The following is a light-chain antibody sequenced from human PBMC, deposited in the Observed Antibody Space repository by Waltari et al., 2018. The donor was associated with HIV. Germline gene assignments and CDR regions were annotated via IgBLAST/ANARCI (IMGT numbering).Light chain of an antibody. CDR2: WDN. CDR1: NSNIGINY. CDR3: AAWDDSLSGRV. J-gene: IGLJ3*02. Sequence: QSVLTQPPSASGTPGQRVTIYCSGSNSNIGINYVYWYQQLPGTAPKLLIYWDNQRPSGVPGRFSCSQSGTSASLAISGLRSEDDADYYCAAWDDSLSGRVFGGGTNLTVL. V-gene: IGLV1-47*01.